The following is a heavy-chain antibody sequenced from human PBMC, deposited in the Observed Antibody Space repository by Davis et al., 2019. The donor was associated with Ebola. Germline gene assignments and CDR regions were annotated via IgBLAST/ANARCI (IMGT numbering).Heavy chain of an antibody. Sequence: SETLSLTCAVSGGSISNYKWCRWVRQPPGKGLEWIGETYYSGATNYNPSLKSRVTISVDTSKNQFSLKLSSVTAADTAVYYCARQGRNYYYYGMDVWGKGTTVTVSS. J-gene: IGHJ6*04. CDR1: GGSISNYKW. CDR2: TYYSGAT. CDR3: ARQGRNYYYYGMDV. V-gene: IGHV4-4*02.